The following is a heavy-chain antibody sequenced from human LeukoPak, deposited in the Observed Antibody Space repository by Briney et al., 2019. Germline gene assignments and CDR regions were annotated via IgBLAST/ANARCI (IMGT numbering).Heavy chain of an antibody. Sequence: GASVKVSCKASGYTFTSYAMHWVRQAPGQGLEWMGWINPNSGGTNYAQKFQGRVTMTRDTSISTAYMELSRLRSDDTAVYYCAQGDSYYDFLLSVWGQGTMVTVSS. D-gene: IGHD3-3*01. CDR2: INPNSGGT. CDR1: GYTFTSYA. J-gene: IGHJ3*01. CDR3: AQGDSYYDFLLSV. V-gene: IGHV1-2*02.